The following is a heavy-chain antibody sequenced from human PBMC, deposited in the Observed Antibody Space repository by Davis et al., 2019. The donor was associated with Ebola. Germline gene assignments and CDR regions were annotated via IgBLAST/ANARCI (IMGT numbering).Heavy chain of an antibody. Sequence: ASVKVSCKASGYTFTSYAMHWVRQAPGQRLEWMGWINAGNGNTKYSQKFQGRVTITRDTSASTAYMELSSLRSEDTAVYYCARANLGAYYDFWSGLGDYYYYGMDVWGQGTTVTVSS. CDR1: GYTFTSYA. CDR2: INAGNGNT. D-gene: IGHD3-3*01. V-gene: IGHV1-3*01. CDR3: ARANLGAYYDFWSGLGDYYYYGMDV. J-gene: IGHJ6*02.